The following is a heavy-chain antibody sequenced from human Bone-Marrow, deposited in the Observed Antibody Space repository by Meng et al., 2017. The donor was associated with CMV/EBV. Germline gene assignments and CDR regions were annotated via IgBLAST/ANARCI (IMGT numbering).Heavy chain of an antibody. V-gene: IGHV1-69*10. CDR3: ATHQDYCSSTSCYRNWFDP. CDR2: IIPILGIA. J-gene: IGHJ5*02. Sequence: TFSSYAISWGRQAPGQGLEWMGGIIPILGIANYAQKFQGRVTITADKSTSTAYMELSSLRSEDTAVYYCATHQDYCSSTSCYRNWFDPWGQGTLVTVSS. CDR1: TFSSYA. D-gene: IGHD2-2*01.